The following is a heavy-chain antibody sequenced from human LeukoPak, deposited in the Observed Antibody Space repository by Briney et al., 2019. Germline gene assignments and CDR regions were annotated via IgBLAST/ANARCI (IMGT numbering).Heavy chain of an antibody. CDR3: AKKTPDYSPFGY. V-gene: IGHV3-23*01. CDR1: GFTFNNHP. Sequence: PGGSLRLSCAASGFTFNNHPMNWVRQAPGKGLEWISNIRATTTNTYYADSVKGRFTISRDNSKNTLYLQMNSLRAEDTAVYYCAKKTPDYSPFGYWGQGTLVTVSS. CDR2: IRATTTNT. J-gene: IGHJ4*02. D-gene: IGHD4-11*01.